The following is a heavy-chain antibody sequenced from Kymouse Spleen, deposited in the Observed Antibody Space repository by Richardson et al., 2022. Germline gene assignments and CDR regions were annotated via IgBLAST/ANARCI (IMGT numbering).Heavy chain of an antibody. J-gene: IGHJ6*02. D-gene: IGHD3-9*01. V-gene: IGHV3-30*18. Sequence: QVQLVESGGGVVQPGRSLRLSCAASGFTFSSYGMHWVRQAPGKGLEWVAVISYDGSNKYYADSVKGRFTISRDNSKNTLYLQMNSLRAEDTAVYYCAKDRAYFDWFLYGMDVWGQGTTVTVSS. CDR1: GFTFSSYG. CDR3: AKDRAYFDWFLYGMDV. CDR2: ISYDGSNK.